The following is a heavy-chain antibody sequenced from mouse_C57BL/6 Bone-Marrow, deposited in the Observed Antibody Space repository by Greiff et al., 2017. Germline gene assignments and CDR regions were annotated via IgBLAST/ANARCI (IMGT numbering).Heavy chain of an antibody. Sequence: QVQLQQPGAELVRPGSSVKLSCKASGYTFTSYWMDWVKQRPGQGLEWIGNIYPSDSETHYNPKFKDKATLTVDKSSSTAYMQLSSLTSEDSAVDYCARSYYDYDPDYWGQGTTLTVSS. CDR1: GYTFTSYW. V-gene: IGHV1-61*01. CDR2: IYPSDSET. D-gene: IGHD2-4*01. J-gene: IGHJ2*01. CDR3: ARSYYDYDPDY.